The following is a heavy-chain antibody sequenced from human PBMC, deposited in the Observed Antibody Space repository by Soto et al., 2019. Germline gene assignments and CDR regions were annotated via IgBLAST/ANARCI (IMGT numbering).Heavy chain of an antibody. CDR3: ARDSDRRYGYNWYY. CDR1: GGTFSSNA. J-gene: IGHJ4*02. Sequence: SVKATCEASGGTFSSNAMSWLRQAPGQGLEWMGGIIPIFGTANYAQKFQGRVTITADESTSTAYMELSSLRSEDTAVYYCARDSDRRYGYNWYYWGQGTLVTVSS. D-gene: IGHD1-1*01. CDR2: IIPIFGTA. V-gene: IGHV1-69*13.